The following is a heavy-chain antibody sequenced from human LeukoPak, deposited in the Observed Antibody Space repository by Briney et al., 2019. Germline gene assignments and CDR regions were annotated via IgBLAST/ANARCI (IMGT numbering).Heavy chain of an antibody. D-gene: IGHD3-10*01. CDR1: GYSISSGYY. CDR2: VYHSGST. Sequence: SETLSLTCTVSGYSISSGYYWGWIRQPPGKGLEWTGSVYHSGSTYYNPSLKSRVTISVDTSKNQFSLKLNSVTPEDTAVYYCARATSGKYYYGSGRPGVFDYWGQGTLVTVSS. V-gene: IGHV4-38-2*02. J-gene: IGHJ4*02. CDR3: ARATSGKYYYGSGRPGVFDY.